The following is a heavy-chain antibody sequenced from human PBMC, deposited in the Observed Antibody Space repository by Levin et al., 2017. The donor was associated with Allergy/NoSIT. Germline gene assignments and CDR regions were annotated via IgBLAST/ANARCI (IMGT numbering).Heavy chain of an antibody. V-gene: IGHV3-30*03. Sequence: GESLKISCAASGFTFSTYGMHWVRQAPGKGLEWVAVITYDESNKFYADSVKGRFSISRDISKNTVYLHMNSLRPEDSAVYYCARDAVREKDDFWGQGTLVTVSS. CDR2: ITYDESNK. CDR1: GFTFSTYG. J-gene: IGHJ4*02. CDR3: ARDAVREKDDF. D-gene: IGHD4-17*01.